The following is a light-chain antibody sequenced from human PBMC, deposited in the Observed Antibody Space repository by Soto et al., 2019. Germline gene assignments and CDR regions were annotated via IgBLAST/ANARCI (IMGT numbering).Light chain of an antibody. CDR1: QSITSY. Sequence: DIQMTQSPSSLSASVGDRVTITCRASQSITSYLNWYQQKPGKAPKPLIYAASSLQSGVPSRFSCSGSGTDFTLTISSLQPEDFATYYCQQSYNTPYTFGQGTNLEIK. CDR2: AAS. J-gene: IGKJ2*01. V-gene: IGKV1-39*01. CDR3: QQSYNTPYT.